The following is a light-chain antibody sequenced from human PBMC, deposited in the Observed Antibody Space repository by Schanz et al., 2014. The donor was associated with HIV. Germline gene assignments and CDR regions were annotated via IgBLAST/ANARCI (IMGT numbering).Light chain of an antibody. Sequence: QSVLTQPPSVSGAPGQSVTISCTGTTSNIGTGSDVHWYRLLPGTAPKLLIFADYQRPSEIPDRISGSKTGTSATLAINGLQTGDEADYYCATWHSSLREVVFGGGTKLTVL. CDR2: ADY. V-gene: IGLV1-51*01. CDR1: TSNIGTGSD. CDR3: ATWHSSLREVV. J-gene: IGLJ2*01.